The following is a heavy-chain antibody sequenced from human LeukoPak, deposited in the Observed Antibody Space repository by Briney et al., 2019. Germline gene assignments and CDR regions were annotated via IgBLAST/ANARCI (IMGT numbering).Heavy chain of an antibody. J-gene: IGHJ5*02. CDR2: MYYNGRN. CDR1: GGSISNYY. CDR3: ARSAGHCSGGSCPPLRGFDP. V-gene: IGHV4-59*01. Sequence: SETLSLTCSVSGGSISNYYWSWLRQTPGKGLEWVGYMYYNGRNNYNPSLESRVTISEDMSKNQFSLRLTSVTAADTAVYYCARSAGHCSGGSCPPLRGFDPWGQGILVTVSS. D-gene: IGHD2-15*01.